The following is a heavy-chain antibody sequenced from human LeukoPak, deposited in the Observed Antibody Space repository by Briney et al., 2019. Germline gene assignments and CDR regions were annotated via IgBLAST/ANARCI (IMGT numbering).Heavy chain of an antibody. V-gene: IGHV3-23*01. Sequence: GGSLRLSCAASGFSFSSYAMSWVRQAPGKGLEWVSAISGSGGSTYYADSVKGRFTISRDNSKNTLYLQMNSLRAEDTAVYYCAKYPPVRYFDWYYFDYWGQGTLVTVSS. CDR1: GFSFSSYA. CDR2: ISGSGGST. D-gene: IGHD3-9*01. CDR3: AKYPPVRYFDWYYFDY. J-gene: IGHJ4*02.